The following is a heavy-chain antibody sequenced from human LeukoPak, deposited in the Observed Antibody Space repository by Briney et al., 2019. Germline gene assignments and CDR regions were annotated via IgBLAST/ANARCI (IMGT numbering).Heavy chain of an antibody. J-gene: IGHJ6*03. CDR2: IYHSGST. CDR1: GYSISSGYY. D-gene: IGHD7-27*01. Sequence: SETLSLTCAVSGYSISSGYYWGWIRQPPGKGLEWIGSIYHSGSTYYNPSLKSRVTISVDTSKNQFSLKPSSVTAADTAVYYCARLGLPLYYYYMDVWGKGTTVTVSS. CDR3: ARLGLPLYYYYMDV. V-gene: IGHV4-38-2*01.